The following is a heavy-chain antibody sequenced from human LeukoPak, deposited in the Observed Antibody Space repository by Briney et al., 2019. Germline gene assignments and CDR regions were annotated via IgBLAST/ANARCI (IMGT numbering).Heavy chain of an antibody. Sequence: ASVKVSCKASGYTFTSYDINWVRQATGQGLEWMGWMNPNSGNTGYAQKFQGRVTITRNTSISTAYMELSSLRSEDTAVYYCAKVGSSGWYGPYYFDYWGQGTLVTVSS. D-gene: IGHD6-19*01. J-gene: IGHJ4*02. CDR3: AKVGSSGWYGPYYFDY. V-gene: IGHV1-8*03. CDR2: MNPNSGNT. CDR1: GYTFTSYD.